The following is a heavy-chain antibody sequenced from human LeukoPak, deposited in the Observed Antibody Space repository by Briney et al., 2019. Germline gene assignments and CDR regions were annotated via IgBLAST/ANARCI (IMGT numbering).Heavy chain of an antibody. CDR1: GYTLTSYG. J-gene: IGHJ4*02. Sequence: ASVKVSCKASGYTLTSYGISWVRQAPGQGLEWMGWINTNTGNPTYAQGFTGRFVFSLDTSVSTAYLQISSLKAEDTAVYYCAREIRRRYSYGYGLSDYWGQGTLVTVSS. CDR2: INTNTGNP. V-gene: IGHV7-4-1*02. D-gene: IGHD5-18*01. CDR3: AREIRRRYSYGYGLSDY.